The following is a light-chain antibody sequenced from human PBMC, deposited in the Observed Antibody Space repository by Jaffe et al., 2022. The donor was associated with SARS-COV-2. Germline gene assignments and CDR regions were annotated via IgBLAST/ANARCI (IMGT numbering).Light chain of an antibody. CDR2: PTS. Sequence: IQMTQSPSSLSASVGDRVTITCRANQSISSYVNWYQQKPGRAPKLLIFPTSSVQSGVPSRFSGSGSGTEFTLTISSLQPEDFATYYCQETFSNSRTFGPGTTVDIK. V-gene: IGKV1-39*01. J-gene: IGKJ3*01. CDR1: QSISSY. CDR3: QETFSNSRT.